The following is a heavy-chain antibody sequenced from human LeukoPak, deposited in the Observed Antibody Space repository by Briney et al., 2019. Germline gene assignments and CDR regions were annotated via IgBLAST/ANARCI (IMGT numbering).Heavy chain of an antibody. J-gene: IGHJ5*02. CDR3: VRVHYSSGSLSSWFDP. V-gene: IGHV4-61*08. CDR1: GDSISSGDYY. Sequence: SETLSLTCTVSGDSISSGDYYWSWIRQPPGKGLEWIGYISYSGGVSYSPSLKPPVTISLDTSKNQVSLKLSSVTAADTAIYYCVRVHYSSGSLSSWFDPWGRGILVTVSS. CDR2: ISYSGGV. D-gene: IGHD3-10*01.